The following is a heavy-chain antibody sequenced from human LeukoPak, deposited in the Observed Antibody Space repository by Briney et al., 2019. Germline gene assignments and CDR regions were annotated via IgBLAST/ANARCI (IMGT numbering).Heavy chain of an antibody. CDR3: AKDIGSGPPRGAFDI. J-gene: IGHJ3*02. CDR1: GFTFDDYA. CDR2: ISWNSGSI. Sequence: GGSLRLSCAASGFTFDDYAMHWVRQAPGKGLEWVSGISWNSGSIGYADSVKGRFTISRDNSKNTLYLQMNSLRAEDTAVYYCAKDIGSGPPRGAFDIWGQGTMVTVSS. D-gene: IGHD6-19*01. V-gene: IGHV3-9*01.